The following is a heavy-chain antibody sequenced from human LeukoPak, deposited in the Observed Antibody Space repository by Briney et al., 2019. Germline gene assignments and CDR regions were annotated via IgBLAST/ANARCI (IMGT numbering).Heavy chain of an antibody. V-gene: IGHV4-34*01. CDR3: ASGVGEFFPDACNI. D-gene: IGHD3-10*01. J-gene: IGHJ3*02. CDR1: GGSFSDYS. CDR2: INHRGGT. Sequence: SETLSLTCAVFGGSFSDYSWTWIRQTPGKGLEWIGEINHRGGTNYNPSLKSRLTISVDTSKNQFSLNLTSVTAADTAVYYCASGVGEFFPDACNIWGQGTMVGVFS.